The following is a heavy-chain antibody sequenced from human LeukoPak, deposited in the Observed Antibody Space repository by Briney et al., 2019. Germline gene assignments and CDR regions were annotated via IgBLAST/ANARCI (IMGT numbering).Heavy chain of an antibody. CDR3: ARDSDQDWYFDL. Sequence: SVKVSCKASGGTFSSYAISWVRQAPGQGLEWMGGIIPNFGTANYAQKFQGRVTITTDESTSTAYMELSSLKSGDTAVYSGARDSDQDWYFDLWGRGTLVTVSS. J-gene: IGHJ2*01. CDR1: GGTFSSYA. CDR2: IIPNFGTA. V-gene: IGHV1-69*05. D-gene: IGHD3-10*01.